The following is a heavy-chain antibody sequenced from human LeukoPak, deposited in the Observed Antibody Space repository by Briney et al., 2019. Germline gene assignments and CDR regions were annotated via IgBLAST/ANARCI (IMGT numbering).Heavy chain of an antibody. J-gene: IGHJ3*02. CDR1: GGSISSSSYY. V-gene: IGHV4-39*01. CDR3: ARHVAVAGTDAFDI. D-gene: IGHD6-19*01. CDR2: IYYSGST. Sequence: SETLSLTCTVSGGSISSSSYYWGWIRQPPGKGLEWIGSIYYSGSTYYNPSLKSRVTISVDTSKNQFSLKLSSVSAADTAVYYCARHVAVAGTDAFDIWGQGTMVTVSS.